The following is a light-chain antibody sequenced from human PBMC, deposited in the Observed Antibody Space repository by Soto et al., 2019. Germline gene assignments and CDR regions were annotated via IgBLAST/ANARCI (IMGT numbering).Light chain of an antibody. CDR2: RNN. J-gene: IGLJ2*01. CDR1: RSNIGSEY. CDR3: AAWDDTLSGHVV. V-gene: IGLV1-47*01. Sequence: QSVLTQPPSASGTPGQRVTISCSGSRSNIGSEYVYWYQQVPGTAPKLLIYRNNQRPSGVPDQFSGSKSGTSASLAISGLRSEDEADYYCAAWDDTLSGHVVFGGGTKVTVL.